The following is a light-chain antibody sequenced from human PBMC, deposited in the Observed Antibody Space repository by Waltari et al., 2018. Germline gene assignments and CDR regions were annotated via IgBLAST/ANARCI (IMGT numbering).Light chain of an antibody. CDR3: CSYAVTSSSYV. J-gene: IGLJ1*01. Sequence: QSVLTQPPSVSGSPGHSVTISCTGTSSDVGGYDFVSWYQQDPGNAPKLLIFEVTKRPSGVPSRFSASKSGNTASLTISGLQAEDEADYYCCSYAVTSSSYVFGGGTKVIV. CDR2: EVT. V-gene: IGLV2-11*01. CDR1: SSDVGGYDF.